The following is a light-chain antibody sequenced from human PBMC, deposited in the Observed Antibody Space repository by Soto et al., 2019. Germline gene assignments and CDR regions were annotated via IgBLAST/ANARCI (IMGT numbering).Light chain of an antibody. V-gene: IGKV3-20*01. CDR1: QSVSSSY. Sequence: ELLMTQSPATLSVSPGERATLSCRASQSVSSSYLAWYQQKPGQAPRLLIHGASSRATGIPDRLSGSGSGTVFTLTISRLDPEDFAVYYCQQYSTSRTFGQGTKVDI. CDR3: QQYSTSRT. CDR2: GAS. J-gene: IGKJ1*01.